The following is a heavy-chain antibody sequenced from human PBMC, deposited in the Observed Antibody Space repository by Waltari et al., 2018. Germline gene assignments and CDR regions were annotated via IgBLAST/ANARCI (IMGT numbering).Heavy chain of an antibody. V-gene: IGHV1-8*03. CDR1: GYSFTNHD. J-gene: IGHJ6*03. D-gene: IGHD1-1*01. CDR2: ISRDRGAT. Sequence: QVQLVRSGAEVKKPGASLKVSCKASGYSFTNHDVNWVRQAPGQGLEWKGWISRDRGATGYARRFQGRVSNTRDTSTRRVYMGLSSLRSEDTAVYYCARGTGVHYHYMDVWGKGTTVTVSS. CDR3: ARGTGVHYHYMDV.